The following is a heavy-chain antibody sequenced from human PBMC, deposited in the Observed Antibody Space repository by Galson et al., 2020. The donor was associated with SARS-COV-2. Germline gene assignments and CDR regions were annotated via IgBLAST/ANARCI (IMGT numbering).Heavy chain of an antibody. CDR1: GFTFSSYA. J-gene: IGHJ6*03. V-gene: IGHV3-30*04. CDR3: ARGVPAIYYYYMDV. Sequence: QLGESLKISCAASGFTFSSYAMHWVRQAPGKGLEWVAVISYDGSNKYYADSVKGRFTISRDNSKNTLYLQMNSLRAEDTAVYYCARGVPAIYYYYMDVWGKGTTVTVSS. CDR2: ISYDGSNK.